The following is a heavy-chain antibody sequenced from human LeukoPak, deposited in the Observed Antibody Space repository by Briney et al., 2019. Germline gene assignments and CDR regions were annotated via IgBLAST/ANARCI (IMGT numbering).Heavy chain of an antibody. CDR3: ARGSYGSGSYYNGPDY. J-gene: IGHJ4*02. D-gene: IGHD3-10*01. V-gene: IGHV3-11*01. Sequence: GGSLRLSCAASGFTFSDYYMSWIRQAPGKGLEWVSYISSSGSTIYYADSVKGRFTISRDNAKNSLYLQMNSLRAEDTAVYYRARGSYGSGSYYNGPDYWGQGTLVTVSS. CDR1: GFTFSDYY. CDR2: ISSSGSTI.